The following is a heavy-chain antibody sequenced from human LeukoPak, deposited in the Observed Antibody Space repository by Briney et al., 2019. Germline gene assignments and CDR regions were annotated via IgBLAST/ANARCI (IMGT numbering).Heavy chain of an antibody. V-gene: IGHV4-34*01. CDR2: INHSGST. CDR3: ARAKPGIAVAGTSNWFDP. Sequence: GSLRLSCAASGFTFSTSAMSWVRQPPGKGLEWIGEINHSGSTNYNPSLKSRVTISVDTSKNQFSLKLSSVTAADTAVYYCARAKPGIAVAGTSNWFDPWGQGTLVTVSS. D-gene: IGHD6-19*01. J-gene: IGHJ5*02. CDR1: GFTFSTSA.